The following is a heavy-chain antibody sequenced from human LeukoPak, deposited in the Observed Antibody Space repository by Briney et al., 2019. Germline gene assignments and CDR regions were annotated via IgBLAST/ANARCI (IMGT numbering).Heavy chain of an antibody. J-gene: IGHJ4*02. CDR3: ARDKIVGPTKLDD. D-gene: IGHD1-26*01. V-gene: IGHV3-74*01. CDR1: GFFISSGYY. Sequence: PSETLSLTCAVSGFFISSGYYWGWIRQPPGKGLEWVSRIKSDGRTNYADSVKGRFTISRDNAKNSLYLQMDSLRAEDTAVYYCARDKIVGPTKLDDWGQGILVTVSS. CDR2: IKSDGRT.